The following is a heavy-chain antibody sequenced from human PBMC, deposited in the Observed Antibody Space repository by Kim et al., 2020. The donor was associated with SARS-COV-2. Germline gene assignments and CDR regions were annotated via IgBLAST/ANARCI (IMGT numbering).Heavy chain of an antibody. Sequence: AQKFQGRVTMTRDTSISTAYMELSRLRSDDTAVYYCARRWASGYYSWFDPWGQGTLVTVSS. CDR3: ARRWASGYYSWFDP. D-gene: IGHD3-3*01. V-gene: IGHV1-2*02. J-gene: IGHJ5*02.